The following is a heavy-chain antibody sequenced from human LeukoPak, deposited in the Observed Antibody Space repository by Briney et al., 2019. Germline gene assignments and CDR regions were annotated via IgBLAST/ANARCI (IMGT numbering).Heavy chain of an antibody. V-gene: IGHV4-38-2*02. CDR3: ASTYYDILTGYYPHAFDI. D-gene: IGHD3-9*01. J-gene: IGHJ3*02. Sequence: SETLSLTCTVSGYSISSGYYWGWIRQPPGKGLEWIGRIYHSGSTYYNPSLKSRVTISVDTSKNQFSLKLSSVTAADTAVYYCASTYYDILTGYYPHAFDIWGQGTMVTVSS. CDR2: IYHSGST. CDR1: GYSISSGYY.